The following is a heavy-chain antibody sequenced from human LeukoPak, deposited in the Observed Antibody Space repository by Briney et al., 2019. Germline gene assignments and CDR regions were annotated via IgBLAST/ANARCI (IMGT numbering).Heavy chain of an antibody. J-gene: IGHJ6*03. CDR2: INHSGST. D-gene: IGHD3-10*01. V-gene: IGHV4-34*01. Sequence: SETLSLTCAVYGGSFSGYYWSWIRQPPGKGLEWIGEINHSGSTNYNPSLKSRVTISVDTSKNQFSLKLSSVTAADTAVYYCARTGYSSGSLYYYYYMDVWGKGTTVTISS. CDR1: GGSFSGYY. CDR3: ARTGYSSGSLYYYYYMDV.